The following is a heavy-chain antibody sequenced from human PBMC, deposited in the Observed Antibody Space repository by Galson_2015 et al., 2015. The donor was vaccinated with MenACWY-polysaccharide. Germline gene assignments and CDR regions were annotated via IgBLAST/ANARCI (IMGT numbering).Heavy chain of an antibody. CDR1: GFSFNSYG. Sequence: SLRLSCAASGFSFNSYGMHWVRQAPGKGLEWVTYMTYGGSDQKHARSVRGRFTISSDNSKSMLYLQMESLRPEDTAVYYCAKREARNSGPFDLWGHGTLITVSS. D-gene: IGHD6-19*01. J-gene: IGHJ4*01. CDR2: MTYGGSDQ. V-gene: IGHV3-30*18. CDR3: AKREARNSGPFDL.